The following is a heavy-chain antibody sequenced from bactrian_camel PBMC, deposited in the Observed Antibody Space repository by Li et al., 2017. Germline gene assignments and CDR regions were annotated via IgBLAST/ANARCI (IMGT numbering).Heavy chain of an antibody. CDR1: GYSYRHCA. CDR2: IYFTGGST. J-gene: IGHJ4*01. D-gene: IGHD7*01. Sequence: VQLVESGGGSVQAGGSLRLSCKVSGYSYRHCAGWFRQAPGKEREEVARIYFTGGSTNYPNSVKGRFAISRDHANNTLYLQMNSLEPEDTAIYYCAAADRGNCHTRYDYQYWGQGTQVTVS. CDR3: AAADRGNCHTRYDYQY. V-gene: IGHV3-3*01.